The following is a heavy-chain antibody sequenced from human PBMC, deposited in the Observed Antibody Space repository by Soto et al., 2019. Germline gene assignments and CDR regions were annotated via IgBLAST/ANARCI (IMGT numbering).Heavy chain of an antibody. V-gene: IGHV3-11*01. D-gene: IGHD6-19*01. CDR2: ISGGFTVI. Sequence: GGSLRLSCAASGFTFSDYYMSWIRQAPGKGLEWISYISGGFTVIHHADSVKGRFTISRDNTKNSLYLQMNSLRAEDTAVYYCARVGIASSSGWYAFSLWGQGTLVTVSS. CDR3: ARVGIASSSGWYAFSL. J-gene: IGHJ4*02. CDR1: GFTFSDYY.